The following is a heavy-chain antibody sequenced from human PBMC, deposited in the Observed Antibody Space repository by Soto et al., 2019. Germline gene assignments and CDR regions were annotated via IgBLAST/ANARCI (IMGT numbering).Heavy chain of an antibody. V-gene: IGHV4-39*01. Sequence: PSETLSLTCTVSGCSISRSTYYWGWIRQPPGKGLEWIGSIYYSGSTYYRPSLKSRVTISVDTSKNQFSLKLSSVTAAETAVYYCARQVPAAIRLGWFDPWGQGTLVTVSS. CDR2: IYYSGST. CDR1: GCSISRSTYY. J-gene: IGHJ5*02. CDR3: ARQVPAAIRLGWFDP. D-gene: IGHD2-2*02.